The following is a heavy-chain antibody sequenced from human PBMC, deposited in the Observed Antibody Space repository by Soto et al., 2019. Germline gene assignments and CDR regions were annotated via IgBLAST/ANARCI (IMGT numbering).Heavy chain of an antibody. CDR1: GFSLSTSGVG. V-gene: IGHV2-5*02. D-gene: IGHD4-17*01. CDR2: IYWDDDR. J-gene: IGHJ4*02. CDR3: AHDYGDSNLDY. Sequence: QITLKESGPTLVKPTQTLTLTCTFSGFSLSTSGVGVGWIRQPPGKALEWLALIYWDDDRSYSPSLKSRLTITKDTSKNQVVLTMTNMDPVNTATYYCAHDYGDSNLDYWGQGTLVTVSS.